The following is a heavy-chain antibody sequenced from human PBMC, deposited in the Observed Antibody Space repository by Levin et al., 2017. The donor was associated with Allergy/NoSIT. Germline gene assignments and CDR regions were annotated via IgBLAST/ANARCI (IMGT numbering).Heavy chain of an antibody. CDR1: GFTFGDYA. V-gene: IGHV3-49*03. CDR3: TRSYSSTAFDY. Sequence: GESLKISCTSSGFTFGDYAMSWFRQAPGKGLEWVGFIRSKAYGGTTEYAASVKGRFTISRDDSKSIAYLQMNSLKTEDTAVYYCTRSYSSTAFDYWGQGTLVTVSS. D-gene: IGHD6-13*01. J-gene: IGHJ4*02. CDR2: IRSKAYGGTT.